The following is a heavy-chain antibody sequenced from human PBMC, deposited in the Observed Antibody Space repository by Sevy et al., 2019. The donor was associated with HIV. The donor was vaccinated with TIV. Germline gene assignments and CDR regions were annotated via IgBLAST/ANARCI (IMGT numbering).Heavy chain of an antibody. Sequence: ASVNVSCKASGYTFTSYGISWVRQAPGQGLEWMGWISAYNGNTNYAQKLQGRVTMTTDTSTSTAYMELRSLRSDDTAVYYCARDLTTVTSSYYYGMDVWGQGTTVTVSS. J-gene: IGHJ6*02. CDR2: ISAYNGNT. CDR3: ARDLTTVTSSYYYGMDV. V-gene: IGHV1-18*01. D-gene: IGHD4-17*01. CDR1: GYTFTSYG.